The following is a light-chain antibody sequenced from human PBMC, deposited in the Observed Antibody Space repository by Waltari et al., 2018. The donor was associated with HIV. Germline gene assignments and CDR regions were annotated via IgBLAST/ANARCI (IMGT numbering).Light chain of an antibody. CDR3: QQRSNWPPGLT. Sequence: DIVLTQYPATLTLSPGERATLTCRASQSVSSYLAWYQQKPGQAPRLLIYDASNRATGIPARFSGSGSGTDFTLTISSLEPEDFAVYYCQQRSNWPPGLTFGGGTKVEIK. J-gene: IGKJ4*01. V-gene: IGKV3-11*01. CDR1: QSVSSY. CDR2: DAS.